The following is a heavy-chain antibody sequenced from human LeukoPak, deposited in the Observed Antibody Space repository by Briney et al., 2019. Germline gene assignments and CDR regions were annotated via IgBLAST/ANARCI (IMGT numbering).Heavy chain of an antibody. D-gene: IGHD3-22*01. CDR2: STTNGGRT. J-gene: IGHJ1*01. CDR1: GFTSASYG. V-gene: IGHV3-23*01. Sequence: GGSLRLSCAASGFTSASYGMSWVRQAPGKGLEWVSFSTTNGGRTSYADSVEGRFTISRDNPRNTLYMQMNSLRDEDTAVYYCAIMHGYYDGTGYWVQWGQGTLVTVSS. CDR3: AIMHGYYDGTGYWVQ.